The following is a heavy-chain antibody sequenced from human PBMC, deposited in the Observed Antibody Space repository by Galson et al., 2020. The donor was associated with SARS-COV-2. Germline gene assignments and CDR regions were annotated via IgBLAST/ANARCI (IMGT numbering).Heavy chain of an antibody. CDR2: IYSGGST. Sequence: GESLKISCAASGFTVSSNYMSWVRQAPGKGLEWVSVIYSGGSTYYADSVKGRFTIARDNAKNSVYLQMNSLGAEDTAVYYCSRGHWGRDYWGQGTLVTVSS. J-gene: IGHJ4*02. CDR1: GFTVSSNY. V-gene: IGHV3-53*01. D-gene: IGHD7-27*01. CDR3: SRGHWGRDY.